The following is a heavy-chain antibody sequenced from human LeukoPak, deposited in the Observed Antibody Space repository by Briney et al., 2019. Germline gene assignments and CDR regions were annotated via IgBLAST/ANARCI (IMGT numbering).Heavy chain of an antibody. D-gene: IGHD3-16*01. Sequence: GGSLRPSCAASGFTFNSHLISWVRQAPGKGLEWVANMRQDGSEKFYADSVKGRFTVSRDNAKNLQYLQMNSLRVEDTAVYYCAREGEGFDYWGQGTLVTVSS. J-gene: IGHJ4*02. CDR1: GFTFNSHL. CDR2: MRQDGSEK. V-gene: IGHV3-7*01. CDR3: AREGEGFDY.